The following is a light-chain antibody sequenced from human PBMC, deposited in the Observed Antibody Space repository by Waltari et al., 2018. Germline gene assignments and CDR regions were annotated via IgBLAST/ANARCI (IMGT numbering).Light chain of an antibody. CDR3: QQYGSLPGT. J-gene: IGKJ1*01. Sequence: EIALTQSPGTLSLSPGGRATLSCRASQSVSSSSLAWYQQKPGQAPRLPIYGASIRFPGIPDRFSGRGSGTDFTLTISRLEPDDFAVYYCQQYGSLPGTFGQGTKVEIK. CDR2: GAS. CDR1: QSVSSSS. V-gene: IGKV3-20*01.